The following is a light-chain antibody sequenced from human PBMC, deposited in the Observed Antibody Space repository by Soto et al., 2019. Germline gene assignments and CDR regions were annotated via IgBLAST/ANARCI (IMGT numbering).Light chain of an antibody. J-gene: IGKJ1*01. CDR3: LQDYHSLRT. CDR2: AAS. Sequence: AIQMTQSPSSLSASVGDRVTITCRASQGIRTDLGWYQQKPGKAPKLLIYAASSLQSEVPSRFRGSGSGTDFTLTISSLQPEDVGTYYCLQDYHSLRTFGQGTKVEIK. V-gene: IGKV1-6*01. CDR1: QGIRTD.